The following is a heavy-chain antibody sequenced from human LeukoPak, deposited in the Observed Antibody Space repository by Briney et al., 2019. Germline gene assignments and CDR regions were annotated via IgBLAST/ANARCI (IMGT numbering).Heavy chain of an antibody. J-gene: IGHJ3*02. CDR3: AREGALTVTKDAFDI. CDR1: GLTFSRYS. D-gene: IGHD4-17*01. CDR2: ISSSSSYI. V-gene: IGHV3-21*01. Sequence: GGSLRLSCAASGLTFSRYSMDWVRQAPGKGLEWVSSISSSSSYIYYADSVKGRFTISRDNAKNSLYLQMNSLRAEDTAVYYCAREGALTVTKDAFDIWGQGTMVTVSS.